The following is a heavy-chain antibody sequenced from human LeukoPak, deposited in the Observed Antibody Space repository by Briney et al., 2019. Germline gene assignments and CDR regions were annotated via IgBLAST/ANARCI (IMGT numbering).Heavy chain of an antibody. CDR1: GFTFSSYG. CDR3: AKDPGYYDSSGCLDY. Sequence: GGSLRLSCAASGFTFSSYGMHWVRQAPGKGLEWVAVISYDGSNKYYADSVKGRFTISRDNSKNTLYLQMNSLRAEDTAVYYCAKDPGYYDSSGCLDYWGQGTLVTVSS. V-gene: IGHV3-30*18. CDR2: ISYDGSNK. D-gene: IGHD3-22*01. J-gene: IGHJ4*02.